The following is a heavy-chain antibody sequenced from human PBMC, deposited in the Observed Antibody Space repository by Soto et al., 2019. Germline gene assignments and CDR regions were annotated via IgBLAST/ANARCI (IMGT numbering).Heavy chain of an antibody. D-gene: IGHD3-16*01. CDR2: SANKSNSYIT. CDR3: VGESFYRLDF. CDR1: GIILSDYH. Sequence: GSLRLSCAASGIILSDYHVNWVRQAPGKGLEWIGRSANKSNSYITQYAASVEGRFILSRDVSENLLLLQMNSLKIDDTAVYYCVGESFYRLDFWGGGSLVTVSS. V-gene: IGHV3-72*01. J-gene: IGHJ4*02.